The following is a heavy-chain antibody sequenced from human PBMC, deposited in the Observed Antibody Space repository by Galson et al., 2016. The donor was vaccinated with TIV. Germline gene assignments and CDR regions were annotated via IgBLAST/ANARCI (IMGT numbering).Heavy chain of an antibody. CDR1: GGSISSYF. D-gene: IGHD3-22*01. Sequence: SETLSLTCTVSGGSISSYFWSWIRQSPGKGLEWIGHIYYSVTTDYNPSLKSRCSISIDSSKKQFSLRLTSVTAADTAVYYCARDGVINPRVLEYWGQGALVTVSP. CDR2: IYYSVTT. CDR3: ARDGVINPRVLEY. J-gene: IGHJ4*01. V-gene: IGHV4-59*01.